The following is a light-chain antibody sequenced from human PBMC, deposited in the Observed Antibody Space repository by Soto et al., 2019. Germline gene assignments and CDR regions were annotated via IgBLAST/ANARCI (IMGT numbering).Light chain of an antibody. V-gene: IGLV1-51*01. Sequence: QSVLTQPPSVSAAPGQKVTISCSGSSSNIGNNYVSWYQQHPGTAPKLLIYDNNKRPSGIPDRFSGSKSGTSGTLDITGLQTGDEADYYCATWDYSLTGEVFGGGTKLTVL. CDR2: DNN. J-gene: IGLJ2*01. CDR3: ATWDYSLTGEV. CDR1: SSNIGNNY.